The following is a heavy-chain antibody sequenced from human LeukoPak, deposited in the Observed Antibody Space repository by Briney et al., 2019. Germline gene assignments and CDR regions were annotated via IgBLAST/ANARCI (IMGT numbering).Heavy chain of an antibody. V-gene: IGHV3-74*01. CDR3: ANALAVAGNPFTFDI. CDR1: GFTFSSYW. J-gene: IGHJ3*02. D-gene: IGHD6-19*01. CDR2: INTDGSST. Sequence: GGSLRLSCAASGFTFSSYWMHWVRQAPGKGLVWVSRINTDGSSTSYADSVKGRFTISRGNAKNTLYLQMNSLRAEDTAVYYCANALAVAGNPFTFDIWGQGTMVTVSS.